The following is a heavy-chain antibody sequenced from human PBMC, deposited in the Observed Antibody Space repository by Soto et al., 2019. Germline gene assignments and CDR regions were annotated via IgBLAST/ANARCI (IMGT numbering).Heavy chain of an antibody. CDR1: GGSIDNSRSF. D-gene: IGHD3-22*01. V-gene: IGHV4-39*01. J-gene: IGHJ4*02. CDR3: ARGPNDSSGYELDY. CDR2: VYYSGGA. Sequence: PSETLSLTCDVSGGSIDNSRSFWGWVRQPPGKGLEFIGSVYYSGGAYYSPPLKSRVTVSVDTSKNQLSLKLSSVTAADTAVYYCARGPNDSSGYELDYWGQGTLVTVSS.